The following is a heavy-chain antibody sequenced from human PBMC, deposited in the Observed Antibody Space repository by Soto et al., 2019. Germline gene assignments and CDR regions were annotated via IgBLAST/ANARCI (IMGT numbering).Heavy chain of an antibody. CDR2: IRSKAYGGTT. CDR3: TNGGNSPSYYYYYGMDV. Sequence: PGGSLRLSCTASGFTFGDYAMSWVRQAPGKGLEWVGFIRSKAYGGTTEYAASVKGRFTISRDDSKSIAYLQMNSLKTEDTAVYYCTNGGNSPSYYYYYGMDVWGQGTTVTVSS. CDR1: GFTFGDYA. D-gene: IGHD2-21*02. V-gene: IGHV3-49*04. J-gene: IGHJ6*02.